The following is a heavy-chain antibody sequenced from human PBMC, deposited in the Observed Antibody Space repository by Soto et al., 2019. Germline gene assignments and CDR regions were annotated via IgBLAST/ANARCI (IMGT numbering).Heavy chain of an antibody. Sequence: EVQLGESGGGLVKPGGSLRLSCAASGFSFSSYSLNWVRQAPGQGLEWVSCISSSGSDIYYADSPKSRFTISRDTTKTAVFLQINSLRAEDTAVYYCAKVGPVWGAADVWGEGTPVAVCS. D-gene: IGHD3-16*01. CDR1: GFSFSSYS. CDR2: ISSSGSDI. CDR3: AKVGPVWGAADV. V-gene: IGHV3-21*02. J-gene: IGHJ6*02.